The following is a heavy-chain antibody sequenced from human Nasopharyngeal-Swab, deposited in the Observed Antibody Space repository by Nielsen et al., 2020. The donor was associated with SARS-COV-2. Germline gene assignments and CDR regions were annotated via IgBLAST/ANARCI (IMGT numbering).Heavy chain of an antibody. J-gene: IGHJ6*02. V-gene: IGHV3-33*01. D-gene: IGHD3-10*01. Sequence: GESLKISCAASGFTFSSYGMHWVRQAPGKGLEWVAVIWYDGSNKYYAGSVKGRFTISRENAKNSLYLQMNSLRAGDTAVYYCARGVTMVRGVSPRYYYYGMDVWGQGTTVTVSS. CDR2: IWYDGSNK. CDR1: GFTFSSYG. CDR3: ARGVTMVRGVSPRYYYYGMDV.